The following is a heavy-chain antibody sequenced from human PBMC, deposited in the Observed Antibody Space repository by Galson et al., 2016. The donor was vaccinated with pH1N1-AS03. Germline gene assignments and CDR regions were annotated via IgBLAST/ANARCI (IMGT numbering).Heavy chain of an antibody. Sequence: SVKVSCKASGATFSTSTVSWVRQAPGQGLEWMGGIIPISGTGSYAQKFQGRVTITADESTSTAYMEASKSQFSLKLTSMTAADTAKYYCVGNDYEGSDYWGQGTLVTVSS. CDR1: GATFSTST. V-gene: IGHV1-69*13. D-gene: IGHD3-16*01. J-gene: IGHJ4*02. CDR3: AADTAKYYCVGNDYEGSDY. CDR2: IIPISGTG.